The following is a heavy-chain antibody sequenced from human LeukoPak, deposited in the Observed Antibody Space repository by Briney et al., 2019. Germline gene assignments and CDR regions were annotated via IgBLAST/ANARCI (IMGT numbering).Heavy chain of an antibody. Sequence: ASVKVSCKASGYSFTGYYMHWVRQAPGQGLEWMGWINPNSGGTNYAQNFQGRVTMTRDTSISTAYMELSRLTSDDTAVYYCARVPRGDYGLDYWGQGTLDTVSS. CDR3: ARVPRGDYGLDY. CDR1: GYSFTGYY. CDR2: INPNSGGT. D-gene: IGHD4/OR15-4a*01. J-gene: IGHJ4*02. V-gene: IGHV1-2*02.